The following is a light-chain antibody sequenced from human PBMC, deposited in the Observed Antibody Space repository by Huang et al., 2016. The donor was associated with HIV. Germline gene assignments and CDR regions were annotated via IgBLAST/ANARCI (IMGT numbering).Light chain of an antibody. CDR3: QQYNNWPRT. J-gene: IGKJ1*01. V-gene: IGKV3-15*01. CDR1: QSVSSN. Sequence: EIVMTQSPATLSVSPGDRATLSCRASQSVSSNLAWYQQNPGQAPRLLIYGASTSATSIPMRFSGSGSGREFTLTISSLQSEDFAVYYCQQYNNWPRTFGQGTKVEIK. CDR2: GAS.